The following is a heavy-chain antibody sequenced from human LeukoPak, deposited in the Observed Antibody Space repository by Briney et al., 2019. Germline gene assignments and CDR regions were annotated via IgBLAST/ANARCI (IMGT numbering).Heavy chain of an antibody. CDR1: GFTFDDYA. Sequence: GGSLRLSCAASGFTFDDYAMHWVRHAPGKGLEWVSGISWNSGSIGYVDSVKGRFIISRDNAKNSLYLQMNSLRAEDTALYYCAKVALRYFDWPMDVWGQGTTVTVSS. V-gene: IGHV3-9*01. CDR2: ISWNSGSI. D-gene: IGHD3-9*01. CDR3: AKVALRYFDWPMDV. J-gene: IGHJ6*02.